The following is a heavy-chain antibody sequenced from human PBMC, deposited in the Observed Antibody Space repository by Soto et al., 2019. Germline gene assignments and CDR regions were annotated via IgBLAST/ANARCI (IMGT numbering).Heavy chain of an antibody. CDR2: ISWNSGSI. CDR1: GFTFDDYA. CDR3: AKSAGSKRAGYYYYYYMDV. Sequence: EVQLVESGGGLVQPGRSLRLSCAASGFTFDDYAMHWVRQAPGKGLEWVSGISWNSGSIGYADSVKGRFTISRDNAKNSLYLQMNSLRAEDTALYYCAKSAGSKRAGYYYYYYMDVWGKGTTVTVSS. D-gene: IGHD6-13*01. V-gene: IGHV3-9*01. J-gene: IGHJ6*03.